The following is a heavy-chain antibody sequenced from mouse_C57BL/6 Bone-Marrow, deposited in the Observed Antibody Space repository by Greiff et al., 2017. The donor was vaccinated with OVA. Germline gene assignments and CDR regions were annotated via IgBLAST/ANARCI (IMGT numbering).Heavy chain of an antibody. CDR2: INPNNGGT. D-gene: IGHD4-1*01. Sequence: EVKLMESGPELVKPGASVKISCKASGYTFTDYYMNWVKQSHGKSLEWIGDINPNNGGTSYNQKFKGKATLTVDKSSSTAYMELRSLTSEDSAVYYCARAGLGLVFGYWGQGTTLTVSS. CDR3: ARAGLGLVFGY. CDR1: GYTFTDYY. V-gene: IGHV1-26*01. J-gene: IGHJ2*01.